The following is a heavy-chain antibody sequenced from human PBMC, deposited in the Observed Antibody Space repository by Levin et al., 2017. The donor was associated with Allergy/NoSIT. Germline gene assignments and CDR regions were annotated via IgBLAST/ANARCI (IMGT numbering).Heavy chain of an antibody. Sequence: PSETLSLTCAVNGGSFSGYYWSWIRQPPGKGLEWIGEIKNSGNSNYNPSLKSRVTISADTSKKQFSLKLSSVTAADTAVYYCARDRKDGERFLEWASPRVNYGMDVWGQGTTVTVSS. CDR2: IKNSGNS. CDR3: ARDRKDGERFLEWASPRVNYGMDV. D-gene: IGHD3-3*01. V-gene: IGHV4-34*01. CDR1: GGSFSGYY. J-gene: IGHJ6*02.